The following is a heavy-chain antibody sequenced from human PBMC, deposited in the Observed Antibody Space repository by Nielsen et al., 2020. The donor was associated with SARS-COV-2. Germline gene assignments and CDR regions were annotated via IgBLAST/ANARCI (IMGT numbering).Heavy chain of an antibody. CDR3: AKDILVAGNNWFDP. CDR1: GFSFSGYW. V-gene: IGHV3-74*01. J-gene: IGHJ5*02. D-gene: IGHD6-19*01. Sequence: GESLKISCAASGFSFSGYWMHWVRQAPGKGLVWVLGLSTDGATIRHADSVKGRFTISRDNAKNSLYLQMNSLRAEDTALYYCAKDILVAGNNWFDPWGQGTLVTVSS. CDR2: LSTDGATI.